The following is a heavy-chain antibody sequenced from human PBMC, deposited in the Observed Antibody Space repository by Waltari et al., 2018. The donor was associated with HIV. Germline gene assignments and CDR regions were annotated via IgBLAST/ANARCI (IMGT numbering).Heavy chain of an antibody. CDR2: TYCRSKCYN. D-gene: IGHD7-27*01. V-gene: IGHV6-1*01. CDR3: ASLTGDDDGGY. Sequence: QVQLQQSGPGLVKPSQTLSLTCAISGDSVSSNSAAWNWIRQSPSRGLEWLGRTYCRSKCYNDYAITVKSRSSINPDASKNQFCLQLKSVTPGDTDVYYCASLTGDDDGGYWRQGTLVTVSS. CDR1: GDSVSSNSAA. J-gene: IGHJ4*02.